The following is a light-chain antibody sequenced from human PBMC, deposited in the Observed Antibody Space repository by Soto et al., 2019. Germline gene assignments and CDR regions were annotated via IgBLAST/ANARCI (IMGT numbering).Light chain of an antibody. J-gene: IGKJ5*01. V-gene: IGKV3-20*01. CDR2: GAT. Sequence: EIVLTQSPGTLSLSPGERATLSCRASQSVSSGFLAWYQQKHGQAPRPVIYGATSRATGIPDRFSGSGYGTDFNLTISSLQPEDFATYFCQQSYTTPITFGQGTRLEIK. CDR1: QSVSSGF. CDR3: QQSYTTPIT.